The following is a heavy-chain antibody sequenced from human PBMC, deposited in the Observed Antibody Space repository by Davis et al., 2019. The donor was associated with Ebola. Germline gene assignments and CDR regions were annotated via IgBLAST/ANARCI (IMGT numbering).Heavy chain of an antibody. J-gene: IGHJ6*02. CDR1: GFTVSSNY. CDR3: ARGGTIFGVVISV. V-gene: IGHV3-66*01. D-gene: IGHD3-3*01. Sequence: GESLKISCAASGFTVSSNYMSWVRQAPGKGLEWVSVIYSGGSTYYADSVKGRFTISRDNSKNTLYLQMNSLRAEDTAVYYCARGGTIFGVVISVWGQGTTVTVSS. CDR2: IYSGGST.